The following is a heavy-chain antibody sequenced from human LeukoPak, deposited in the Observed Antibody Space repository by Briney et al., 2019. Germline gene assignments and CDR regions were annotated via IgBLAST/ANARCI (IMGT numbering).Heavy chain of an antibody. V-gene: IGHV3-23*01. Sequence: GGSLRLSCAVSGLTFNNDAMSWGRQAPGKGLEGVSGISGRGASKDYADSVKGRVTISRDNSKNTLYLQITSLRAADPAVYYCAKGVVVAPDVTPFDYWGQGTLVTVSS. D-gene: IGHD2-2*01. CDR2: ISGRGASK. J-gene: IGHJ4*02. CDR3: AKGVVVAPDVTPFDY. CDR1: GLTFNNDA.